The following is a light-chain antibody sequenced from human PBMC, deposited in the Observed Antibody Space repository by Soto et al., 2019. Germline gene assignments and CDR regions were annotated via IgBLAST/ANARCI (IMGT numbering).Light chain of an antibody. Sequence: QSALTQPPSASGSPGQSVTISCAGTSSDVGGYNLVSWYQQHPGKAPKLMIYEVIKRPSGVPDRFSGSKSDNTASLTVSGLHAEDEADYYCSSYSGSDNFVVFGGGTKLTVL. CDR2: EVI. CDR1: SSDVGGYNL. CDR3: SSYSGSDNFVV. J-gene: IGLJ2*01. V-gene: IGLV2-8*01.